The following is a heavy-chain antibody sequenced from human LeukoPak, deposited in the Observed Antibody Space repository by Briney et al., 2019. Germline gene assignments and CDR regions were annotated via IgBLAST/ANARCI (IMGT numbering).Heavy chain of an antibody. V-gene: IGHV3-15*01. D-gene: IGHD3-22*01. J-gene: IGHJ4*02. CDR1: GFTFSNAW. CDR3: TTAVFT. CDR2: IRNKVDGGTT. Sequence: GGSLRLSCAASGFTFSNAWMSWVRQAPGKGLEWVGRIRNKVDGGTTDYAAPVKGRFTISRDDPKNTLYPHMDSLKTEETAVYYCTTAVFTWGQGTLVTVSS.